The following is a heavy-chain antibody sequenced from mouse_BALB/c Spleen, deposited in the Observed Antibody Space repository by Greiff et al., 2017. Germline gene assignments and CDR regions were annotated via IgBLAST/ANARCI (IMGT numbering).Heavy chain of an antibody. CDR3: ARSGDYDVSYWYFDV. Sequence: VQLKESGAELVKPGASVKLSCTASGFNIKDTYMHWVKQRPEQGLEWIGRIDPANGNTKYDPKFQGKATITADTSSNTAYLQLSSLTSEDTAVYYCARSGDYDVSYWYFDVWGAGTTVTVSS. V-gene: IGHV14-3*02. CDR2: IDPANGNT. CDR1: GFNIKDTY. D-gene: IGHD2-4*01. J-gene: IGHJ1*01.